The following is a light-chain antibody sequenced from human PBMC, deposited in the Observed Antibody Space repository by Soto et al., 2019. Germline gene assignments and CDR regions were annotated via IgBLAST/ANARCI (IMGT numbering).Light chain of an antibody. CDR1: QDIRNC. J-gene: IGKJ3*01. Sequence: GEIVIITCQARQDIRNCLNWYQQKPGKAPKLLIYDASYLQTGVPSRFSGSGSATDVSFTISSLQPEDFATYYCPQCDNLPLTSGPGTKVDIK. CDR2: DAS. CDR3: PQCDNLPLT. V-gene: IGKV1-33*01.